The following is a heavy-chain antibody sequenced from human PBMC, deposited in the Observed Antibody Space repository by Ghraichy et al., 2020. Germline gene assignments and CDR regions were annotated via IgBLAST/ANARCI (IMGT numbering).Heavy chain of an antibody. V-gene: IGHV4-30-2*01. CDR1: GGSISSGGYS. Sequence: SLNISCAVSGGSISSGGYSWSWIRQPPGKGLEWIGYIYHSGSTYYNPSLKSRVTISVDRSKNQFSLKLSSVTAADTAVYYCARAGDYYGSGSYPYYYGMDVWGQGTTVTVSS. CDR2: IYHSGST. CDR3: ARAGDYYGSGSYPYYYGMDV. J-gene: IGHJ6*02. D-gene: IGHD3-10*01.